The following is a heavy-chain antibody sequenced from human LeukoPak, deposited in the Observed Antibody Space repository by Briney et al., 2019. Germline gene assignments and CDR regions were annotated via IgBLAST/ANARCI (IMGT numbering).Heavy chain of an antibody. V-gene: IGHV1-69*13. CDR2: IIPIFGTA. D-gene: IGHD3-22*01. J-gene: IGHJ4*02. CDR3: ARVGPPLDSSGYYYFDY. CDR1: GGTFSSYA. Sequence: SVKVPCKASGGTFSSYAISWVRQAPGQGLEWMGGIIPIFGTANYAQKFQGRVTITADESTSTAYMELSSLRSEDTAVYYCARVGPPLDSSGYYYFDYWGQGTLVTVSS.